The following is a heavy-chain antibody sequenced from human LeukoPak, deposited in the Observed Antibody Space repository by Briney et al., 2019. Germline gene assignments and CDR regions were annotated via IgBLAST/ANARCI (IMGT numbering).Heavy chain of an antibody. V-gene: IGHV3-66*01. CDR3: ARGNSSRTNWFDP. Sequence: GGSLRLSCAASGFTVSSNYMSWVRQAPGKGLEWVSVIYSGGSTYYADSVKGRFTISRDNSKNTLYLQMNSLRAEDTAVYYCARGNSSRTNWFDPWGQGTLVTVSS. CDR2: IYSGGST. J-gene: IGHJ5*02. D-gene: IGHD6-13*01. CDR1: GFTVSSNY.